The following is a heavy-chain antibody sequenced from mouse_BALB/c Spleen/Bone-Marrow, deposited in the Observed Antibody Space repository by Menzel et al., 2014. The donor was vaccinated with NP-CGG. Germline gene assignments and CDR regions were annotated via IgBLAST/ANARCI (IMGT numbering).Heavy chain of an antibody. V-gene: IGHV1-20*02. D-gene: IGHD2-4*01. Sequence: VQLQQPGPELVKPGASVKISCKASGYSFTGYFMNWVKQSHGQSLEWIGRINPYNGDTFYNQKFKGKATLTIDKSSSTAHMELRSLASEDSAVYYCARIYDYDRGAWFAYWGQGTLVTVSA. J-gene: IGHJ3*01. CDR1: GYSFTGYF. CDR3: ARIYDYDRGAWFAY. CDR2: INPYNGDT.